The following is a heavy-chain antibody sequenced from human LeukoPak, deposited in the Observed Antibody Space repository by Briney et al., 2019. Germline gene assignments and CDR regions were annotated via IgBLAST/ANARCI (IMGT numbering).Heavy chain of an antibody. CDR3: ARDWTTVAVYFDY. CDR2: ISGYNGNT. J-gene: IGHJ4*02. CDR1: GYTFISYG. V-gene: IGHV1-18*01. Sequence: GASVKVSCKASGYTFISYGISWVRHAPGQGLEWMGWISGYNGNTNYAQKFQGRVTMTTDTSTSTAYMELRSLRSDDTAVYYCARDWTTVAVYFDYWGQGTLVTVSS. D-gene: IGHD4-23*01.